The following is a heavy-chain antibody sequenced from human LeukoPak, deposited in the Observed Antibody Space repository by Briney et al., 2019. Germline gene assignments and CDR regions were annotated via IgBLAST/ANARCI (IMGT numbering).Heavy chain of an antibody. CDR3: ARHRSGYSGYLAY. V-gene: IGHV4-34*01. CDR2: INHSGST. CDR1: GGSFSGYY. J-gene: IGHJ4*02. Sequence: SETLSLTCAVYGGSFSGYYWSWIRQPPGKGLEWIGEINHSGSTNCNPSLKGRVTISVDTSKNQFSLKLSSVTAADTAVYYCARHRSGYSGYLAYWGQGTLVTVSS. D-gene: IGHD1-26*01.